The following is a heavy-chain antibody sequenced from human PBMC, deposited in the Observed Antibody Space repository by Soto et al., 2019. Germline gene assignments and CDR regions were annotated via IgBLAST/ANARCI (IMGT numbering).Heavy chain of an antibody. V-gene: IGHV4-30-4*01. CDR1: GGSISSGDYY. D-gene: IGHD3-9*01. CDR2: IYYSGST. CDR3: AIDSVETLRYFDWSHNAFDI. Sequence: PSETLSLTCTVSGGSISSGDYYWSWIRQPPGKGLEWIGYIYYSGSTYYNPSLKSRVTISVDTSKNQFSLKLSSVTAADTAVYYCAIDSVETLRYFDWSHNAFDIWGQGTMVTVSS. J-gene: IGHJ3*02.